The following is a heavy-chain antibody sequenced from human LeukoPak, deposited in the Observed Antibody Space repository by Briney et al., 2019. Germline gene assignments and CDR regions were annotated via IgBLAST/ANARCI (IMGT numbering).Heavy chain of an antibody. V-gene: IGHV3-30*18. J-gene: IGHJ5*02. CDR3: AKGPYGSGSNWFDP. CDR1: GFTFSNYG. D-gene: IGHD3-10*01. CDR2: ISYDGSNK. Sequence: GGSLRLSCAASGFTFSNYGMHWVRQAPGKGLEWVAVISYDGSNKYCADSVKGRFTISRAASKNTLYLQMNSLRAEDTAVYYCAKGPYGSGSNWFDPWGQGTLVTVSS.